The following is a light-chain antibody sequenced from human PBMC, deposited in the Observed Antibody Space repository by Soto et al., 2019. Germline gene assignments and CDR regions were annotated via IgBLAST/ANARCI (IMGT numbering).Light chain of an antibody. Sequence: DIQMTQSPSTLSASVGGRVSFTCRASHTISNWLAWYQQRPGKAPKLLIYDVSSLQSGVPSRFSGSGPGTEFTLTISSLQPEDFGTYYCLQHNTYPLSFGGGTKVDNK. CDR1: HTISNW. J-gene: IGKJ4*01. V-gene: IGKV1-5*01. CDR2: DVS. CDR3: LQHNTYPLS.